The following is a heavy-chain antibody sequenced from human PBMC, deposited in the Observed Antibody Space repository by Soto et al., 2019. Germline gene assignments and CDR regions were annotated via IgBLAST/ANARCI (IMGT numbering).Heavy chain of an antibody. Sequence: SETLSLTCAVSSGSLSSSSWWSWVRQPPGKTLEWLGEIFYSGSTKYNPSLNSRVTISADQSKNDFSLRLSSVTAADTAVYYCVHHGGVPYYHDFWGQGMLVTVSS. J-gene: IGHJ4*02. CDR1: SGSLSSSSW. V-gene: IGHV4-4*02. D-gene: IGHD2-8*01. CDR2: IFYSGST. CDR3: VHHGGVPYYHDF.